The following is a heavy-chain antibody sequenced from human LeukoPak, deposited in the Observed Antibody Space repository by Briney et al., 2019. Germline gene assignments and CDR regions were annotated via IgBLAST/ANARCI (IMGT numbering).Heavy chain of an antibody. CDR2: IYSGGST. CDR3: ARMVLWFGEPPGWFDP. Sequence: GGSLRLSCAASGFTFSSNYMSWVRQAPGKGLEWVSVIYSGGSTYYADSVKGRFTISRDNSKNTLYLQMNSLRAEDTAVYYCARMVLWFGEPPGWFDPWGQGTLVTVSS. D-gene: IGHD3-10*01. J-gene: IGHJ5*02. CDR1: GFTFSSNY. V-gene: IGHV3-53*01.